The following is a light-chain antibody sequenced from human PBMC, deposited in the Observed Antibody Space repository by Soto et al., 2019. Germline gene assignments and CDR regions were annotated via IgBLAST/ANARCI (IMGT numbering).Light chain of an antibody. CDR2: DVN. Sequence: QSALTQPASVSGSPGQSITISCTGTSSDVGGYNHVSWYQQHPGKAPKVMIYDVNNRPSGVSNRFSGSKSGNTASLTISGLQAEDEADYYCSSYTSSSTYVFGTGTKLTVL. J-gene: IGLJ1*01. CDR3: SSYTSSSTYV. CDR1: SSDVGGYNH. V-gene: IGLV2-14*01.